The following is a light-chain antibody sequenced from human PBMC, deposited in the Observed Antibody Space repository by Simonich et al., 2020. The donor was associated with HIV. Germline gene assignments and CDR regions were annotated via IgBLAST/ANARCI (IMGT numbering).Light chain of an antibody. V-gene: IGKV1-9*01. J-gene: IGKJ4*01. CDR3: QQLNSYPRALT. CDR2: AAS. CDR1: QDISSY. Sequence: DIQLTQSPSFLSASVGDRVTITCRASQDISSYLDWYHQKPGEAPKLLIYAASTLQSWVPSRFSGSGSGTEFTLTISSLQPEDFATYYCQQLNSYPRALTFGGGTKVEIK.